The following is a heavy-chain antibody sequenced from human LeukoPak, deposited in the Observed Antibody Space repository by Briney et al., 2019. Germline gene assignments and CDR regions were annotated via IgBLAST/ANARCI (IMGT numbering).Heavy chain of an antibody. Sequence: GGSLRLSCAASGFTFSSYWMSWVRQAPGKGLEWVANIKQDGSEKYYVDSVKGRFTISRDNAKNSLYLQMNSLRAEDTAVYYCASAMTADAFDIWGQGTMVTVSS. CDR1: GFTFSSYW. D-gene: IGHD2-21*02. V-gene: IGHV3-7*01. CDR2: IKQDGSEK. J-gene: IGHJ3*02. CDR3: ASAMTADAFDI.